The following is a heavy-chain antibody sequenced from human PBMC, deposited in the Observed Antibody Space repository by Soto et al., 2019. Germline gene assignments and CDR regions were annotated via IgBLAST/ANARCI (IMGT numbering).Heavy chain of an antibody. J-gene: IGHJ3*02. CDR3: ARRKGGIYAFDI. V-gene: IGHV4-39*01. CDR2: IYYSGNT. CDR1: GGSIIGSSSY. Sequence: PSETLSLTCTLSGGSIIGSSSYWDWIRQPPGKGLEWIGSIYYSGNTYYNPSLKSGVTISVDTSENQVSLRLTSVTAADTAVYHCARRKGGIYAFDIWGQGTMVT.